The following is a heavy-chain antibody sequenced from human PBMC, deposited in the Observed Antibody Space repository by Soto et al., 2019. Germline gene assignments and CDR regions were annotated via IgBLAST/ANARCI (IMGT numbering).Heavy chain of an antibody. J-gene: IGHJ6*01. V-gene: IGHV3-66*01. D-gene: IGHD5-18*01. Sequence: RLWNAAAEGNGGNHCVSRIRQAPGKGLEWLSTVYSGGTTYYADSVKGRFIISRDNSKNTLLLQMNNLRVEDTAMYYCARDPGYRNGMDGWGQGNTVIV. CDR2: VYSGGTT. CDR1: EGNGGNHC. CDR3: ARDPGYRNGMDG.